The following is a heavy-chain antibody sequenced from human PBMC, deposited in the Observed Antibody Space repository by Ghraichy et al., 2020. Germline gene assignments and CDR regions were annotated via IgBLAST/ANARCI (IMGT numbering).Heavy chain of an antibody. J-gene: IGHJ3*02. D-gene: IGHD4-17*01. CDR3: ARPTVTTGVDAFDI. V-gene: IGHV3-7*01. CDR1: GFIFSIYW. Sequence: LSLTCAASGFIFSIYWMTWVRQAPGKGLEWVANIKQDGSEKYYVDSVKGRFTISRDNTKNSLYLQMNSLRVEDMAVYYCARPTVTTGVDAFDIWGQGTMITVSS. CDR2: IKQDGSEK.